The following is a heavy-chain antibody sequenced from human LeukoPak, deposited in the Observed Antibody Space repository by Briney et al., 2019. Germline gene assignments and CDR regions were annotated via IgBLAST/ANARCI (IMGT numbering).Heavy chain of an antibody. Sequence: SETLSLTCTVSGGSISSYYWSWIRQPPGKGLEWIGYIYYSGTTNYNPSLKSRVTISVDTSKNQFSLKLSSVTAADTAVYYCAKDPTHFRVWDDYDSNVLNCWGQGTLVTVSS. CDR3: AKDPTHFRVWDDYDSNVLNC. CDR2: IYYSGTT. J-gene: IGHJ4*02. CDR1: GGSISSYY. V-gene: IGHV4-59*01. D-gene: IGHD3-22*01.